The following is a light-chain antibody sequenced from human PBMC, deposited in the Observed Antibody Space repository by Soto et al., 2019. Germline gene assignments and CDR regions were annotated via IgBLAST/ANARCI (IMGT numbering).Light chain of an antibody. CDR3: QQYSNWPPLT. J-gene: IGKJ4*01. V-gene: IGKV3-15*01. Sequence: EIVMTQSPATLSVSPGERATLSCRASQSVSSNLAWYQHKPGQAPRLLIYGAYSRATGVPARFSGSGSGTEFTFTISSLQSEDFAVYYCQQYSNWPPLTFGGGTKVEIK. CDR2: GAY. CDR1: QSVSSN.